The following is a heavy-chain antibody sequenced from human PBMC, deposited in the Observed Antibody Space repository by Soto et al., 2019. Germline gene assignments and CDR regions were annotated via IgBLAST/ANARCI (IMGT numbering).Heavy chain of an antibody. CDR2: INHSGST. D-gene: IGHD2-8*01. V-gene: IGHV4-34*01. Sequence: SETLSLTCAVYGGSFSGYYWSWIRQPPGKGLEWIGEINHSGSTNYNPSLKSRVTISVDTSKNQFSLKLSSVTAADTAVYYCARGRGPQGGFVLAHPPLDYWGQGTLVTVSS. CDR1: GGSFSGYY. J-gene: IGHJ4*02. CDR3: ARGRGPQGGFVLAHPPLDY.